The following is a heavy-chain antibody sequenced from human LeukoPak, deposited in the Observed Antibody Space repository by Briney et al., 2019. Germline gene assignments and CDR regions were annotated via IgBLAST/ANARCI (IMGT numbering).Heavy chain of an antibody. D-gene: IGHD6-19*01. Sequence: HPGGSLRLSCAASGFTFTTYAMTWVRQAPGKGLEWVSTITGSGGTTYYAASVRGRFTISRDNSKNTLSLQMNSLRAEDTAVYYCSKGGAAGTQFFEYWGQRTLVTVSS. J-gene: IGHJ4*02. V-gene: IGHV3-23*01. CDR1: GFTFTTYA. CDR2: ITGSGGTT. CDR3: SKGGAAGTQFFEY.